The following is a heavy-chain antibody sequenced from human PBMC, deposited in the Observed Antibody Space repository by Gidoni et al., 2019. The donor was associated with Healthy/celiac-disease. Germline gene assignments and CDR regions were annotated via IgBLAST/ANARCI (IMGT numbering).Heavy chain of an antibody. V-gene: IGHV3-53*01. CDR3: ARATVTPYNWFDP. D-gene: IGHD4-17*01. CDR2: IYSGGST. J-gene: IGHJ5*02. Sequence: EVQLVESGGGLIQPGGSLRLSCAPSGFPVSSNYMSWVRQAPGKGLEWVSVIYSGGSTYYADSVKGRFTISRDNSKNTLYLQMNSLRAEDTAVYYWARATVTPYNWFDPWGQGTLVTVSS. CDR1: GFPVSSNY.